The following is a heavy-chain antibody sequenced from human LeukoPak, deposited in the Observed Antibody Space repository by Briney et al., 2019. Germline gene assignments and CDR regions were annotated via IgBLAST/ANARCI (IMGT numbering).Heavy chain of an antibody. Sequence: GGSLRLSCAASGFTFSSYGMHWVRQAPGKGLEWVAVISYDGSNKYHADSVKGRFTIARENSKNTLYRQMNSLRAEDTAVYYCAKDRLTVMYSSSWVLDYWGQGPLVTVSS. J-gene: IGHJ4*02. CDR2: ISYDGSNK. CDR1: GFTFSSYG. D-gene: IGHD6-13*01. V-gene: IGHV3-30*18. CDR3: AKDRLTVMYSSSWVLDY.